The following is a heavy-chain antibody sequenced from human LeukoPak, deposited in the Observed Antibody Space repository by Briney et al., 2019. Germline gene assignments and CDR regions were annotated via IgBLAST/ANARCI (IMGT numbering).Heavy chain of an antibody. CDR1: GFTFSESY. Sequence: GGPLRLSCAASGFTFSESYMTWIRQAPGKGLELVSYISQTGGSTYYADSVRGRFTISRDNAKNSLYLQMNSLRAEDTAMYYCGRGHWGLDYWGQGTLVTVSS. V-gene: IGHV3-11*04. CDR3: GRGHWGLDY. J-gene: IGHJ4*02. CDR2: ISQTGGST. D-gene: IGHD7-27*01.